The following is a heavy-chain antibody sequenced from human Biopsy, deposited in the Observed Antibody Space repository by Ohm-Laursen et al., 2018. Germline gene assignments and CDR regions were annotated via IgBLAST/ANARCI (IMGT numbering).Heavy chain of an antibody. V-gene: IGHV1-24*01. CDR3: AADINVWNVNY. CDR2: FAPENGKT. CDR1: GYTLTELS. Sequence: ASVKVSCKVSGYTLTELSMHWVRQAPGRGLEWMGGFAPENGKTIYAQKFQVRVTMTEDTSTDTAYMELSSLRSEDTAVYYCAADINVWNVNYWGQGTQVTVSS. D-gene: IGHD1-1*01. J-gene: IGHJ4*02.